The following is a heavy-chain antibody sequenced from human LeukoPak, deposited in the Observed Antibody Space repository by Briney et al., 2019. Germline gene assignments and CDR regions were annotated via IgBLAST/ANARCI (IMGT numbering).Heavy chain of an antibody. CDR2: IYYSGST. CDR1: GGSISSTSYY. V-gene: IGHV4-39*01. Sequence: PSETLSLTCTVSGGSISSTSYYWGWIRQPPGKGLEWIATIYYSGSTYYNPPLKSRVTISVDTSKNQFSLKLTSVTAADTAVYYCATPGYGRPLYRFDYWGQGTLVTVSS. J-gene: IGHJ4*02. D-gene: IGHD4-11*01. CDR3: ATPGYGRPLYRFDY.